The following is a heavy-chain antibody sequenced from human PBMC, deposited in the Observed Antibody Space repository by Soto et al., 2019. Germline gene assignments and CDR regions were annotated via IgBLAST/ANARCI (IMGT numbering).Heavy chain of an antibody. CDR2: LIPIYDEP. CDR1: GFTFNVYG. J-gene: IGHJ6*02. V-gene: IGHV1-69*06. Sequence: QVQLVQSGAEVKNPGSSVRVSCKTSGFTFNVYGIHWVRQAPGQGLEWMGGLIPIYDEPNYAQKFQGRVTITADKSTATVYLDLNSLRSEDTAVYFCARVRDPHLDHYGLDLWGQGTTVTVSS. CDR3: ARVRDPHLDHYGLDL.